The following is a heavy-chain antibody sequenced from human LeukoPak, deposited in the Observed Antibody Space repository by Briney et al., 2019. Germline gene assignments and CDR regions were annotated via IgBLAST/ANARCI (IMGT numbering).Heavy chain of an antibody. J-gene: IGHJ3*02. CDR1: GYSISSGYY. Sequence: SETLSLTCTVSGYSISSGYYWGWIRQPPGKGLEWIGSIYHSGSTYYNPSLKSRVTISVDKSKNQFSLKLSSVTAADTAVYYCARDLVDDIVVVPAAIHGAFDIWGQGTMVTVSS. CDR3: ARDLVDDIVVVPAAIHGAFDI. V-gene: IGHV4-38-2*02. D-gene: IGHD2-2*01. CDR2: IYHSGST.